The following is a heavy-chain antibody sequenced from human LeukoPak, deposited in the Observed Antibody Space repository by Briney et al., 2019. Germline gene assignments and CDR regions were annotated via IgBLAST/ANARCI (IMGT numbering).Heavy chain of an antibody. Sequence: GGSLRLSCAASGFTFSNYAMSWVRQAPGKGLEWVSVIYSGGSTYYADSVKGRFTISRDNSKNTLYLQMNSLRAEDTAVYYCAKTEMATNWGQGTLVTVSS. D-gene: IGHD5-24*01. J-gene: IGHJ4*02. CDR1: GFTFSNYA. CDR2: IYSGGST. V-gene: IGHV3-23*03. CDR3: AKTEMATN.